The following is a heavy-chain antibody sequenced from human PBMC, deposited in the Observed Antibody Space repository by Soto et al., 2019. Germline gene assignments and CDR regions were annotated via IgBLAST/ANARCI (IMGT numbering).Heavy chain of an antibody. V-gene: IGHV3-7*01. CDR2: IKQDGSEK. CDR1: GFTFSNYW. D-gene: IGHD2-21*01. Sequence: LRLSCAASGFTFSNYWIVWVRQAPEKGPEWVATIKQDGSEKYYVDSVKGRFTISRDNTKNSLYLQMNSLRAEDTALYYCARETSADSLCGQGTLVTVSS. J-gene: IGHJ4*02. CDR3: ARETSADSL.